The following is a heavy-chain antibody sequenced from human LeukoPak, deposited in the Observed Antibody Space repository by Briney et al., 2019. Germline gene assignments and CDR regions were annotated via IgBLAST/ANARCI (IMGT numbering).Heavy chain of an antibody. V-gene: IGHV3-48*03. J-gene: IGHJ4*02. D-gene: IGHD4-17*01. Sequence: GGSLILSCAASGFTFSSYEMNWVRQAPGKGLEWVSYISSSGSTIYYADSVKGRFTISRDNAKNSLYLQMNSLRAEDTAVYYCARSPHDYGDYESFDYWGQGTLVTVSS. CDR1: GFTFSSYE. CDR3: ARSPHDYGDYESFDY. CDR2: ISSSGSTI.